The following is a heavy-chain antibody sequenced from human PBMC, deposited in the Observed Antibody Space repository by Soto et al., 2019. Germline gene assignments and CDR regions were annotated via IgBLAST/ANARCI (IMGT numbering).Heavy chain of an antibody. CDR1: GFTLSSYD. D-gene: IGHD3-9*01. V-gene: IGHV3-13*01. Sequence: EVQLVESGGGLVQPGGSLRLSCAASGFTLSSYDIHWVRQATGEGLAWVSGIGSGGDTHYADSVKGRFIISREDGKNSLYLQMNNLRVGDTALYYYTRKTPPTGMEVWGQGATVTVSS. CDR2: IGSGGDT. J-gene: IGHJ6*02. CDR3: TRKTPPTGMEV.